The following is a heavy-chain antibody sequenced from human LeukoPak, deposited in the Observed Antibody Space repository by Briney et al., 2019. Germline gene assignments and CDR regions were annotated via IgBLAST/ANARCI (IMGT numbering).Heavy chain of an antibody. Sequence: SETLSLTCTVSGGSISSGSYYWSWIRQPAGKGLEWIGRIYTSGSTNYNPSLKSRVTISVDTSKNQFPLKLSSVTAADTAVYYCARDYPYYYDPWGQGTLVTVSS. CDR2: IYTSGST. D-gene: IGHD3-10*01. J-gene: IGHJ5*02. CDR3: ARDYPYYYDP. V-gene: IGHV4-61*02. CDR1: GGSISSGSYY.